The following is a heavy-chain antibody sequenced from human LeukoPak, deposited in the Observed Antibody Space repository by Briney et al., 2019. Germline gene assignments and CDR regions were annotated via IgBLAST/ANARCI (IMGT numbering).Heavy chain of an antibody. CDR1: GFTFDDYA. Sequence: PGGSLRLSCAASGFTFDDYAMHWVRQAPGKGLEWVSGISWNSGSIGYADSVKGRFTISRDNSKNTLYLQMNSLRAEDTAVYYCAKPHYWGQGTLVTVSS. CDR2: ISWNSGSI. CDR3: AKPHY. V-gene: IGHV3-9*01. J-gene: IGHJ4*02.